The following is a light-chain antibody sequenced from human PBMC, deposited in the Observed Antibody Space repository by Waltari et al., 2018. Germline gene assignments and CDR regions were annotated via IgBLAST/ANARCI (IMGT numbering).Light chain of an antibody. Sequence: VIWVTQSPSLLSASTGDTVSITCRTSQDVKNYFAWYRQNPGKAPELLIYTTTFLQTGVPSRFSGSGSGTDFTLTITSLQSEDFATYFCQQNYAFPRTFGQGTKVEVK. CDR3: QQNYAFPRT. J-gene: IGKJ1*01. CDR2: TTT. V-gene: IGKV1D-8*01. CDR1: QDVKNY.